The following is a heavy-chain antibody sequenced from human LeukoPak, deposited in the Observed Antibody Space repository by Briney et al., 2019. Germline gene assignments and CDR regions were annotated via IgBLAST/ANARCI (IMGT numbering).Heavy chain of an antibody. CDR3: VRGALPGDNWYFDL. Sequence: GGSLRLSCATSGFPFSAYDMHWVRQAPGKGLEWVSAFGSAGDTYYPGAVKGRFTIPRDYAKNSLFLQMNNLIAGDTAVYFCVRGALPGDNWYFDLRGRGTLVTVSS. CDR1: GFPFSAYD. J-gene: IGHJ2*01. CDR2: FGSAGDT. V-gene: IGHV3-13*01.